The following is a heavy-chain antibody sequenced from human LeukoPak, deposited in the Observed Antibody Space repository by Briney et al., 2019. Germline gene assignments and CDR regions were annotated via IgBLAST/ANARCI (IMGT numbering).Heavy chain of an antibody. CDR1: GYSISSGYY. CDR3: ARIGGFCGFGELCLDY. V-gene: IGHV4-38-2*01. D-gene: IGHD3-10*01. CDR2: IYHSGST. Sequence: SETLSLTCAVSGYSISSGYYWGWIRQPPGKGLEWIGSIYHSGSTYYNPSLKSRVTISVDTPKNQFSLKLSSVTAADTAVYYCARIGGFCGFGELCLDYWGQGTLVTVSS. J-gene: IGHJ4*02.